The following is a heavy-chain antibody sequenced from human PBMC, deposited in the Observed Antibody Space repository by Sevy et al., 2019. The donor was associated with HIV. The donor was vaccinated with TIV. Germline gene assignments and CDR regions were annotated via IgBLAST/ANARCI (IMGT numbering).Heavy chain of an antibody. Sequence: SETLSLTCAVSGGSISSGGYSWSWIRQPPGKGLEWIGYIYHSRSTYYNPSLKSRVTISVDRSKNQFSLKLSSVTAADTAVYYCARVARGDYYGSASYNWFDPWGQGTLVTVSS. CDR2: IYHSRST. CDR1: GGSISSGGYS. D-gene: IGHD3-10*01. CDR3: ARVARGDYYGSASYNWFDP. V-gene: IGHV4-30-2*01. J-gene: IGHJ5*02.